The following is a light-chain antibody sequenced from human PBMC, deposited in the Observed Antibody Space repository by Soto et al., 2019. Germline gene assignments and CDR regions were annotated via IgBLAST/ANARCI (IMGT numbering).Light chain of an antibody. CDR2: TAS. V-gene: IGKV1-9*01. CDR1: QDIAIY. CDR3: QQLNSYPLT. J-gene: IGKJ5*01. Sequence: IELTQSPASLSSSVGDRFTFTCRASQDIAIYLAWYQQKPGEAPNLLIHTASTLHGGVPSRFSGSGSGTDFTLTISSLQPEDFATYFCQQLNSYPLTFGQGTRLEIK.